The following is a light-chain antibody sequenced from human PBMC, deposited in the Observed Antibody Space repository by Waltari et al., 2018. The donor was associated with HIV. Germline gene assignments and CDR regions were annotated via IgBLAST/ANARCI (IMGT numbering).Light chain of an antibody. Sequence: DIQMTKPHPPCSPLVGYRSPSTCRASQNINTFLNWFQQKPGKAPKLLISAASSLQSGVPSRFSGSGSGTDFTLTITSLQPEDFATYYCLQIYNTPLTFGPGTKVDIK. CDR3: LQIYNTPLT. V-gene: IGKV1-39*01. CDR2: AAS. CDR1: QNINTF. J-gene: IGKJ3*01.